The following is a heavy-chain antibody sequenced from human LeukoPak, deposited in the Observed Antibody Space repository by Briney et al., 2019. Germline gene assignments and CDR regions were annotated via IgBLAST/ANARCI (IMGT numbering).Heavy chain of an antibody. CDR1: GFTFSSYE. V-gene: IGHV3-48*03. CDR3: ARLMAGFFDY. D-gene: IGHD6-19*01. CDR2: ISSSGSTI. Sequence: PGGSLRLSCAASGFTFSSYEMNWVRQAPGKGLEWVSYISSSGSTIYYADSVKGRFTISRDNAKNSLYLQMNSLRAEDTAVYYCARLMAGFFDYWGQGTLVTVSS. J-gene: IGHJ4*02.